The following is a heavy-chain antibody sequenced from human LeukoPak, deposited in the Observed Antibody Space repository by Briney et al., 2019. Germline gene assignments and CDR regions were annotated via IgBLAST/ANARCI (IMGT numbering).Heavy chain of an antibody. Sequence: GGSLRLSCAGSGFTFNTYALSWVRQAPGKGLEWVSIITDSFGSTFYADSVKGRFTISRDNSKNTLYLQMDSLRAEDTAVYYCARYNSGWYLSWGQGTLVTVSS. J-gene: IGHJ5*02. V-gene: IGHV3-23*01. D-gene: IGHD6-19*01. CDR3: ARYNSGWYLS. CDR1: GFTFNTYA. CDR2: ITDSFGST.